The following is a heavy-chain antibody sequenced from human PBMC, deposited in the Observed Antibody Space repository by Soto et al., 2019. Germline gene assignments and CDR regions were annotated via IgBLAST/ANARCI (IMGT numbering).Heavy chain of an antibody. Sequence: ASVKVACKASGYTFTSCAMHCVRQAPGQRLEWMGWINAGNGNTNYAQKLQGRVTMTTDTSTSTAYMELRSLRSDDTAVYYCARDIGSGYCISTSCSNPDPWGQGTLVTVSS. CDR3: ARDIGSGYCISTSCSNPDP. J-gene: IGHJ5*02. D-gene: IGHD2-2*01. CDR2: INAGNGNT. CDR1: GYTFTSCA. V-gene: IGHV1-3*01.